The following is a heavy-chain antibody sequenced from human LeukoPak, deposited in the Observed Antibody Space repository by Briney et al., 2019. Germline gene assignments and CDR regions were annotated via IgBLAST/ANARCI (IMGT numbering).Heavy chain of an antibody. J-gene: IGHJ5*02. CDR2: IYYSGST. V-gene: IGHV4-39*01. CDR3: ARHIPRQYCSSTSCWGVNWFDP. CDR1: GGSISSSSYY. D-gene: IGHD2-2*01. Sequence: SETLSLTCTVSGGSISSSSYYWGWIRQPPGKGLEWSGSIYYSGSTYYNPSLKSRVTISVDTSKNQFSLKLSSVTAADTAVYYCARHIPRQYCSSTSCWGVNWFDPWGQGTLVTVSS.